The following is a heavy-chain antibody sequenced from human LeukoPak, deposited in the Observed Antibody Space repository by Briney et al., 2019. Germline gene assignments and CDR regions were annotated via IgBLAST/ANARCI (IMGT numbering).Heavy chain of an antibody. Sequence: PGRSLRLSCAASGFTFSSYAMHWVRQAPGKGLEWVAVISYDGSNKYYADSVKGRFTISRDNSKNTLYLQMNSLRAEDTAVYYRARAYCSGGSCYGYYYYYYGMDVWGQGTTVTVSS. CDR2: ISYDGSNK. CDR3: ARAYCSGGSCYGYYYYYYGMDV. CDR1: GFTFSSYA. V-gene: IGHV3-30-3*01. D-gene: IGHD2-15*01. J-gene: IGHJ6*02.